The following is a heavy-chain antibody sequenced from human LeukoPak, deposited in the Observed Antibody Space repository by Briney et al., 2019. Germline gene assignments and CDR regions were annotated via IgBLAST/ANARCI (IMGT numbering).Heavy chain of an antibody. V-gene: IGHV4-59*01. J-gene: IGHJ4*02. Sequence: PSETLSLTCTVSGGSISTYYWSWIRQPPGKGLEWIGYIYNSGSTKYNPSLKSRVTISVDTSKNQFSLKLSSVTAADTAVYYCVRENSNSCYLDYWGQGTLVTVSS. CDR2: IYNSGST. CDR3: VRENSNSCYLDY. CDR1: GGSISTYY. D-gene: IGHD6-13*01.